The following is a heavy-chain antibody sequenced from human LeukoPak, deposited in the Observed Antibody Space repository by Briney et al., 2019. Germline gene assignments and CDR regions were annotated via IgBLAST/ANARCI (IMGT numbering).Heavy chain of an antibody. CDR3: ARDDYDSSGYKPYYYYYGMDV. D-gene: IGHD3-22*01. J-gene: IGHJ6*02. V-gene: IGHV1-18*01. Sequence: AASVKVSCKSSGYTFTSYGISWVRQAPGQGLEWMGWISAYNGSTNYAQKLQGRVTMTTDTSTSTAYMELRSLRSDDTAVYYCARDDYDSSGYKPYYYYYGMDVWGQGTTVTVSS. CDR2: ISAYNGST. CDR1: GYTFTSYG.